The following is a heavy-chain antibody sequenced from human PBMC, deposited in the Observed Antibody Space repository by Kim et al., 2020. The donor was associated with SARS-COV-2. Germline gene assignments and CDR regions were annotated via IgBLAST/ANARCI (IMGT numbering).Heavy chain of an antibody. J-gene: IGHJ6*03. CDR1: GGSFSGYY. Sequence: SETLSHTCAVYGGSFSGYYWSWIRQPPGKGLEWIGEINHSGSTNYNPSLKSRVTISVDTSKNQFSLKLSSVTAADTAGYYCASRSVLRYFDWSYYYMDV. V-gene: IGHV4-34*01. CDR2: INHSGST. CDR3: ASRSVLRYFDWSYYYMDV. D-gene: IGHD3-9*01.